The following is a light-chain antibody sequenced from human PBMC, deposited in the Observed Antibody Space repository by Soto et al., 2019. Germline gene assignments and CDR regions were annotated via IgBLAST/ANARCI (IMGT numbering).Light chain of an antibody. CDR3: QSYDSSLSGFYV. V-gene: IGLV1-40*01. Sequence: QSVLTQPPSVSGAPGQRVTISCTGSSSNTGAGYDVHWYQQVPGTAPKLLIYGNTKRPSGVPDRFSGSKSGTSASLAITGLQAEDEAEYYCQSYDSSLSGFYVFGTATKLTVL. J-gene: IGLJ1*01. CDR2: GNT. CDR1: SSNTGAGYD.